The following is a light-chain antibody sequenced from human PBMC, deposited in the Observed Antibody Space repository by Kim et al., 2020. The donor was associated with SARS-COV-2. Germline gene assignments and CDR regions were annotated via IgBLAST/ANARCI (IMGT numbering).Light chain of an antibody. V-gene: IGLV2-14*03. CDR1: SSDVGGYDY. J-gene: IGLJ1*01. Sequence: HSITISCHGTSSDVGGYDYVSWYQQHPGKAHKLMIYDVSNRPSGVSDRFSGSKSGNTASLTISGLQAEDEADYYCTSYTTSNTLVFGTGTKVTVL. CDR3: TSYTTSNTLV. CDR2: DVS.